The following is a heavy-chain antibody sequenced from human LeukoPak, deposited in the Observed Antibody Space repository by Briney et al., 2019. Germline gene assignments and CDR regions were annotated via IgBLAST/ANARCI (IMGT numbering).Heavy chain of an antibody. CDR1: GFTFSSYA. V-gene: IGHV3-30*04. CDR2: IPYDGSNK. J-gene: IGHJ4*02. D-gene: IGHD6-13*01. CDR3: AREGQQLALDY. Sequence: GGSLRLSCAASGFTFSSYAMHWVRQAPGKGLEWVAVIPYDGSNKYYADSVKGRFTISRDNSKNTLYLQMNSLRAEDTAVYYCAREGQQLALDYWGQGTLVTVSS.